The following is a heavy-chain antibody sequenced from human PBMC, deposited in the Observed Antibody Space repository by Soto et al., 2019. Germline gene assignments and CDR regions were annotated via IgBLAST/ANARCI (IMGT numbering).Heavy chain of an antibody. CDR2: ISTRSTYT. CDR1: GFLFRDYY. J-gene: IGHJ6*02. CDR3: ARDLAWKRGKVGRYYYGMDV. D-gene: IGHD1-1*01. Sequence: PGGSLRLSCAASGFLFRDYYMSWVRKTPGKGLEWVSYISTRSTYTNYADSVKGRFTISRDNTKNSLYLQMDSLRVEDTAVYYCARDLAWKRGKVGRYYYGMDVWGQGTTVTVSS. V-gene: IGHV3-11*06.